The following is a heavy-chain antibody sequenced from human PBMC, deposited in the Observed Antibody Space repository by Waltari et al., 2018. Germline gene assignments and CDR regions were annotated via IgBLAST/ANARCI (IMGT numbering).Heavy chain of an antibody. CDR3: ARDLYDSSGYPDY. V-gene: IGHV3-21*01. J-gene: IGHJ4*02. CDR1: GFTFSSYR. CDR2: ISSSSSYI. Sequence: EVQLVESGGGLVKPGGSLRLSCAASGFTFSSYRMNWVRQAPGKGLEWVSSISSSSSYIYYADSVKGRFTISRDNAKNSLYLQMNSLRAEDTAVYYCARDLYDSSGYPDYWGQGTLVTVSS. D-gene: IGHD3-22*01.